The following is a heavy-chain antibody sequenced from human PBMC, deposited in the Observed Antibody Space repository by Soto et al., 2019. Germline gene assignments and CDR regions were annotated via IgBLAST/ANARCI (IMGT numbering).Heavy chain of an antibody. CDR3: AEGRAGYYFDY. CDR2: IYWNDDK. Sequence: QITLKESGPTLVKPTQTLTLTCTFSGFSLSTSGVGVGWIRQPPGKALEWLALIYWNDDKRYSPSLKSRLTITKDTSKHQVVLTMTNMDPVDTATYYCAEGRAGYYFDYWGQGTLVTVSS. D-gene: IGHD3-10*01. V-gene: IGHV2-5*01. J-gene: IGHJ4*02. CDR1: GFSLSTSGVG.